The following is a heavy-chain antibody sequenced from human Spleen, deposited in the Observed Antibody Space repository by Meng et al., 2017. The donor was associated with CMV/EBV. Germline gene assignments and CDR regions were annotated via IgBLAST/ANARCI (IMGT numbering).Heavy chain of an antibody. CDR2: IWYDGTNK. V-gene: IGHV3-33*01. CDR1: RFTFSSYG. J-gene: IGHJ4*02. D-gene: IGHD3-22*01. Sequence: GGSLRLSCAASRFTFSSYGMHWVRQAPGKGLEWVAVIWYDGTNKYYADSVKGRFTISRDNSKNTLFLQMNSLSAEDTAVYYCARGGFREPLTMIVVEHRLDYWGQGTLVTVSS. CDR3: ARGGFREPLTMIVVEHRLDY.